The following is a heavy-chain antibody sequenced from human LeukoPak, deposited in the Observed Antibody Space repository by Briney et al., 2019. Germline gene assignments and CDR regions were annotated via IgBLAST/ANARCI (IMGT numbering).Heavy chain of an antibody. J-gene: IGHJ6*02. CDR3: ARDRLWFGELPERYYYYYGMDG. D-gene: IGHD3-10*01. CDR1: GDSVSSNSAA. CDR2: TYYRSKWYN. Sequence: SQTLSLTCAISGDSVSSNSAAWNWIRQSPSRGLEWLGRTYYRSKWYNDYAVSVKSRITINPDTSKNQFSLQLNSVTPEDTAVYYCARDRLWFGELPERYYYYYGMDGWGQGTTVTVSS. V-gene: IGHV6-1*01.